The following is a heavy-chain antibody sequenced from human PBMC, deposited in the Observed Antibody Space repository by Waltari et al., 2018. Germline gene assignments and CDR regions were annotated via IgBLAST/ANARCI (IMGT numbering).Heavy chain of an antibody. V-gene: IGHV4-59*01. D-gene: IGHD3-10*01. Sequence: QVQLQESGPGLVKPSETLSLTCTVSGGSISSYYWSWIRQPPGKGLEWIGYIYYSGSTNYTPSLKSRVTISVDTSKNQFSLKLSSVTAADTAVYYCARVSLWFGETLFDPWGQGTLVTVSS. J-gene: IGHJ5*02. CDR2: IYYSGST. CDR1: GGSISSYY. CDR3: ARVSLWFGETLFDP.